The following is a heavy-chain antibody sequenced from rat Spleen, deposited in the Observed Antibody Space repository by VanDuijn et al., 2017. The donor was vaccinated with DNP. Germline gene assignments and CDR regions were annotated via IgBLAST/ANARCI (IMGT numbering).Heavy chain of an antibody. CDR1: GFSLTNYH. D-gene: IGHD1-1*01. Sequence: QVQLKESGPGLVQPSQTLSLTCTVSGFSLTNYHVDWVRQPPGKGLEWMGRIQSDGNTDYNSVLKSRLSISRDTSKSQVFLKMNSLQTEDTAMYFCTRDDSGPYYWGQGVMVTVSS. CDR3: TRDDSGPYY. J-gene: IGHJ2*01. V-gene: IGHV2-27*01. CDR2: IQSDGNT.